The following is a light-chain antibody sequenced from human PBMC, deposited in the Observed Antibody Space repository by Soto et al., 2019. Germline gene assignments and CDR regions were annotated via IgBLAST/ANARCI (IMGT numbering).Light chain of an antibody. CDR3: QAWDSSTVV. CDR2: QDS. Sequence: SCELTQPPSVSVSPGQTASITCSGDKLGDKYACWYQQKPGQSPVLVIYQDSKRPSGIPERFSGSNSGNTATLTISGTQAMDEADYYCQAWDSSTVVFGTGTKLTVL. V-gene: IGLV3-1*01. CDR1: KLGDKY. J-gene: IGLJ1*01.